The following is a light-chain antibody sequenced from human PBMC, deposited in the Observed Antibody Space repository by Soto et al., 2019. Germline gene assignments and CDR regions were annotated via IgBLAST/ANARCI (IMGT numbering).Light chain of an antibody. Sequence: DIVMTQSPDSLAVSLGERATINCKSSQSVLYSSNNENYLAWYQQKPGQPPKLLIHWASTRESGVPDRFSGSGSGTDFTLTINCVQAEDVAVYYCQQYYDTMTFGQGTKLEIK. J-gene: IGKJ2*01. CDR2: WAS. CDR3: QQYYDTMT. CDR1: QSVLYSSNNENY. V-gene: IGKV4-1*01.